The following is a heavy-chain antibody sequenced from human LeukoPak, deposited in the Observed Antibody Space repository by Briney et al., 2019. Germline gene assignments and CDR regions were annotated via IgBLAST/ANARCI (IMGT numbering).Heavy chain of an antibody. Sequence: GGSLRLSCATSGFSFSDHYMTWIRQAPGKGLEWISYISGSSTSTNYADSVKGRFTISRDNAKNSLYLQMNSLRAEDTAVYYCTREPRLPDYWGQGTLVTASS. V-gene: IGHV3-11*05. CDR2: ISGSSTST. CDR1: GFSFSDHY. J-gene: IGHJ4*02. D-gene: IGHD6-25*01. CDR3: TREPRLPDY.